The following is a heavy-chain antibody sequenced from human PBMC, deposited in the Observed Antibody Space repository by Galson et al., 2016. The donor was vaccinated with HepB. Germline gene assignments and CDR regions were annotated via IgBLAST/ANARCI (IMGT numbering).Heavy chain of an antibody. J-gene: IGHJ4*02. D-gene: IGHD7-27*01. Sequence: SLRLSCAVSGLSINSNYMTWVRQAPGKGLEWVSFLYSSGNTYYADSVKGRCTFSRDNTKNTPYLQMTSLTVDDTAVYCCARQDFAGVYFDYWGQGTLVTVSS. V-gene: IGHV3-66*04. CDR2: LYSSGNT. CDR3: ARQDFAGVYFDY. CDR1: GLSINSNY.